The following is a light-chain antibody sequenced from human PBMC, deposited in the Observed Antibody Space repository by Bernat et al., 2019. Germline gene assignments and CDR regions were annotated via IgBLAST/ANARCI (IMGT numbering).Light chain of an antibody. J-gene: IGLJ3*02. CDR3: SSYTSSSTLV. Sequence: QSALTQPASVSGSPGQSITISCTGTSSDVGGYNYVSWYQQHPGRAPKLMIYDVRDRPSGISNRFSGSKSGNTASLTISGLLDEDEAAYYCSSYTSSSTLVFGGGTRLTVL. V-gene: IGLV2-14*03. CDR1: SSDVGGYNY. CDR2: DVR.